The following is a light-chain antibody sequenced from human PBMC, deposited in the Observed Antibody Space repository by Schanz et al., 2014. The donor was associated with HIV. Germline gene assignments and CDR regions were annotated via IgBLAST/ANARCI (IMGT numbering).Light chain of an antibody. V-gene: IGLV2-14*03. CDR1: SSDVGAYNH. CDR2: DVN. CDR3: SSYSVYGARGVI. J-gene: IGLJ1*01. Sequence: QSALTQPASVSGSPGQSVTISCTGTSSDVGAYNHVSWYQQHPGRAPKLLIFDVNIRPSGVSDRFAGSKSGNTASLSISGLQPEDEADYYCSSYSVYGARGVIVGTGTKLTVL.